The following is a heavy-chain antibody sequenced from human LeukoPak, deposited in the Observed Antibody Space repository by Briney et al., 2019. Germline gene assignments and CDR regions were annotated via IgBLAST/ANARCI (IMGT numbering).Heavy chain of an antibody. J-gene: IGHJ6*03. CDR3: ARLDCSGGSCYLHYYYMDV. D-gene: IGHD2-15*01. Sequence: GGSLRLSCAASGFTFSSYAMHWVRQAPGKGLEWVAVMSYDGSNKYYADSVKGRFTISRDNSKNTLYLQMNSLRAEDTAVYYCARLDCSGGSCYLHYYYMDVWGKGTTVTVSS. CDR1: GFTFSSYA. V-gene: IGHV3-30*04. CDR2: MSYDGSNK.